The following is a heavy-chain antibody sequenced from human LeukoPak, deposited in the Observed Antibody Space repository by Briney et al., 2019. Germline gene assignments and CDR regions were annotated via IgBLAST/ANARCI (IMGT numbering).Heavy chain of an antibody. V-gene: IGHV4-34*01. CDR3: ASQYSSGSPHWFDP. Sequence: SETLSLTCAVYGGSFSGYYWSWIRQPPGKGLEWIGEINHSGSTNYNPSLKSRVTISVDTSKNQFSLKLSSVTAADTAVYYCASQYSSGSPHWFDPWGQGTLVTVSS. CDR2: INHSGST. CDR1: GGSFSGYY. D-gene: IGHD6-19*01. J-gene: IGHJ5*02.